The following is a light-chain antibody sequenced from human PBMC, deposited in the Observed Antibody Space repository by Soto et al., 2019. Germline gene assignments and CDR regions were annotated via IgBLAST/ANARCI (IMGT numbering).Light chain of an antibody. V-gene: IGKV3-20*01. Sequence: EVVFTQSPGTLSLSRGERATLSCSASERIYSAYLGWYHQKPGQAPRLLIHDAVSRAKGIPDRFSGSGSGSGTDFTLFISRLEPEDWGVYYCQQNGRSPTFGPGTKVDIK. CDR2: DAV. J-gene: IGKJ3*01. CDR3: QQNGRSPT. CDR1: ERIYSAY.